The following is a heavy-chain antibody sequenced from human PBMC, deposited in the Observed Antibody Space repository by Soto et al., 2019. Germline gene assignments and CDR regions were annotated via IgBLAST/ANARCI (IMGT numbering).Heavy chain of an antibody. CDR1: GGSFSGYY. J-gene: IGHJ4*02. CDR3: AIGRKGYSSSWYVD. V-gene: IGHV4-34*01. Sequence: QVQLQQWGAGLLKPSETLSLTCAVYGGSFSGYYWSWIRQPPGKGLEWIGEINHSGSTNYNPSLKSRVTISVDTSKNQFSLKLSSVTAADTAVYYCAIGRKGYSSSWYVDWGQGTLVTVSS. CDR2: INHSGST. D-gene: IGHD6-13*01.